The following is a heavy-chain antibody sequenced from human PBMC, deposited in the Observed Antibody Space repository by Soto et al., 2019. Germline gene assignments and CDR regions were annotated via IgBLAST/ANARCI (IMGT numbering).Heavy chain of an antibody. V-gene: IGHV3-33*01. J-gene: IGHJ4*02. Sequence: QVQLVESGGGVVQPGRSLRLSCATSGFTFSGYGMHWVRQAPGKGLEWVAVIWYDGSNNYYADSVKGRFTISRDNSKNTLYLQMNSLRAEDTAVYYCAREGKDIVATIRPYYFDYWGQGTLVTVSS. CDR3: AREGKDIVATIRPYYFDY. D-gene: IGHD5-12*01. CDR1: GFTFSGYG. CDR2: IWYDGSNN.